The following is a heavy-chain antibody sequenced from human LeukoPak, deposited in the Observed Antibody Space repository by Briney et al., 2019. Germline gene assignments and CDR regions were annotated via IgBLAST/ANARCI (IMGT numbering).Heavy chain of an antibody. J-gene: IGHJ4*02. CDR3: AKLLVVVAATSDY. CDR2: ISYDGSNK. D-gene: IGHD2-15*01. CDR1: GFTFSSYG. Sequence: GGSLRLSCAASGFTFSSYGMHWVRQAPGKGLEWVAVISYDGSNKYYADSVKGRFTISRDNSKNTLYLQINSLRAEDTAVYYCAKLLVVVAATSDYWGQGTLVTVSS. V-gene: IGHV3-30*18.